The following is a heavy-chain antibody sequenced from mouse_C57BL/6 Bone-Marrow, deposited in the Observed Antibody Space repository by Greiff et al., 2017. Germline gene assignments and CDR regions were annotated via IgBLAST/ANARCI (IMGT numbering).Heavy chain of an antibody. V-gene: IGHV14-2*01. J-gene: IGHJ4*01. D-gene: IGHD2-5*01. CDR1: GFNIKDYY. CDR2: IDPEDGET. CDR3: ARWPIGATCYAMDY. Sequence: VQLKESGAELVKPGASVKLSCTASGFNIKDYYMHWVKQRTEQGLEWIGRIDPEDGETKYAPKFQGKASITADTSSNTAYLQLSSLTSEDTAVYDCARWPIGATCYAMDYWGQGTSVTVSS.